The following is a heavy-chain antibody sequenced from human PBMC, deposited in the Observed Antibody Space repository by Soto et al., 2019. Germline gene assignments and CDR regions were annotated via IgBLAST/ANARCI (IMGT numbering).Heavy chain of an antibody. V-gene: IGHV4-59*01. D-gene: IGHD3-3*01. CDR3: ARVGPIFGVVTFIDY. Sequence: SETLSLTCTVSGGSISSYYWSWIRQPPGKGLEWIGYIYYSGSTNYNPSLKSRVTISVDTSKNQFSLKLSSVTAADTAVYYCARVGPIFGVVTFIDYWGQGTLVTVSS. J-gene: IGHJ4*02. CDR1: GGSISSYY. CDR2: IYYSGST.